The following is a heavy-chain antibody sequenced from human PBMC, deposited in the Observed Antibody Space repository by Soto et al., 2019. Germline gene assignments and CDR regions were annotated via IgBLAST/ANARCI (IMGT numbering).Heavy chain of an antibody. Sequence: EVQLLESGGGLVQPGGSLTLSCGASGFSFSAYAMGWVRQAPGKGLEWVSSISGSGSYTYYTDSVKGRFTISRDNSKNTLYLEMNSLTAEDMAVYYCVKEKVRPFDYWGQGTQVTVSS. CDR1: GFSFSAYA. CDR2: ISGSGSYT. CDR3: VKEKVRPFDY. J-gene: IGHJ4*02. V-gene: IGHV3-23*01.